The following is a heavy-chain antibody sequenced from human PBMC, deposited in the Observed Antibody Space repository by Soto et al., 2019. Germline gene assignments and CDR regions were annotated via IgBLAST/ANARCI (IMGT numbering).Heavy chain of an antibody. V-gene: IGHV5-51*01. J-gene: IGHJ6*02. CDR2: IYPGDSDI. Sequence: PGASLKISCKGSGYSFTSYWIAWVRQVPGKVLELMGVIYPGDSDIRYSPSFQGQVTISADKSISTAYLQWSSLKASDTAMYYCARSRRGAYSSGWYSPSGYYNYGIDVWGQGTKVTVSS. CDR1: GYSFTSYW. D-gene: IGHD6-19*01. CDR3: ARSRRGAYSSGWYSPSGYYNYGIDV.